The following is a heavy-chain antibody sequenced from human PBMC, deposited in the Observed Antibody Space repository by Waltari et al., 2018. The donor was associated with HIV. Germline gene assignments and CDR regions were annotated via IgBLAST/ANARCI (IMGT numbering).Heavy chain of an antibody. Sequence: AMHWVRQASGKGLEWVGRIVRKGNKSATTYAASVKGRFTISGDDSKNTAYLQMNSLKTEDTAVYYCTRGYCSGSRCYPKFDYWGQGTLVTVSS. J-gene: IGHJ4*02. D-gene: IGHD2-15*01. CDR3: TRGYCSGSRCYPKFDY. V-gene: IGHV3-73*01. CDR2: IVRKGNKSAT. CDR1: A.